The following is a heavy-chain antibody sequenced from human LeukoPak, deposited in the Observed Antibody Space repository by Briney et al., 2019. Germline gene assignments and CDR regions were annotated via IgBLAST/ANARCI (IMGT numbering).Heavy chain of an antibody. Sequence: ASVTVSCKASGYTFTSYGSSWVRQAPGQGGEGMGWISAYNGNTNYAQKLQGRVTMTTHTSTSTAYMDLSRLRSDDTAVYYCARGSIMGATFDYFDYWGQGTLVTVSS. D-gene: IGHD1-26*01. J-gene: IGHJ4*02. CDR2: ISAYNGNT. V-gene: IGHV1-18*01. CDR3: ARGSIMGATFDYFDY. CDR1: GYTFTSYG.